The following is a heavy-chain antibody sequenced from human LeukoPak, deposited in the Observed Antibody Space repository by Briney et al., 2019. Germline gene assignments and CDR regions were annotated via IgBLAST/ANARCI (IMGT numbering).Heavy chain of an antibody. CDR3: AKDLSNPYKYYGMDV. CDR2: ISGSGSST. D-gene: IGHD4-11*01. V-gene: IGHV3-23*01. CDR1: GFTFSSYA. J-gene: IGHJ6*02. Sequence: GGSLRLSCAVSGFTFSSYAMSWVRQAPGKGLEWVSAISGSGSSTYYADSVKGRFTISRDNSKNMLYLQMNSLRAEDTAVYSCAKDLSNPYKYYGMDVWGQGTTVTVSS.